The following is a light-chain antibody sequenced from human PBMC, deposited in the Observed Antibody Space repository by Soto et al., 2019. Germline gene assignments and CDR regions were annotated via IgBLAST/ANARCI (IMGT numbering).Light chain of an antibody. Sequence: DIQMTQSPSSLSASVGDRVTITCQASQDINNYLNWYQQKPGKAPKLLIYDASNLQGGVPSRFSGSGSGTQFTFTISSLQPEDTATYYCQQYDNFPPLRTFGGGTKVEIK. J-gene: IGKJ4*01. CDR3: QQYDNFPPLRT. V-gene: IGKV1-33*01. CDR2: DAS. CDR1: QDINNY.